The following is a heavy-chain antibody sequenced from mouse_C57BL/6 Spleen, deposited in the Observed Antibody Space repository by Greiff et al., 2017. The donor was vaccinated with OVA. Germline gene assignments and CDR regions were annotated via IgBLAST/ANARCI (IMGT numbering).Heavy chain of an antibody. CDR3: ARHAPLYYYGSSFFDV. V-gene: IGHV1-62-2*01. D-gene: IGHD1-1*01. J-gene: IGHJ1*03. Sequence: QVQLKQSGAELVKPGASVKLSCKASGYTFTEYTIHWVKQRSGQGLEWIGWFYPGSGSIKYNEKFKDKATLTADKSSSTVYMELSRLTSEDSAVYFCARHAPLYYYGSSFFDVWGTGTTVTVSS. CDR2: FYPGSGSI. CDR1: GYTFTEYT.